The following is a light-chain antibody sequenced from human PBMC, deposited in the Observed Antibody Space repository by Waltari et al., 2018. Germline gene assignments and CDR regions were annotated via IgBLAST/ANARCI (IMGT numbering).Light chain of an antibody. J-gene: IGLJ1*01. CDR1: SGHSSYP. CDR3: QTWGTGFQV. V-gene: IGLV4-69*01. Sequence: QLVLTQSPSASASLGASVKLTCTLSSGHSSYPIAWHQQQPEKGPRYLMKLNSDGSHKKGDGIPDRFSGSSSGTERFLTISSLQSEDEGDYYCQTWGTGFQVFGTGTKVTVL. CDR2: LNSDGSH.